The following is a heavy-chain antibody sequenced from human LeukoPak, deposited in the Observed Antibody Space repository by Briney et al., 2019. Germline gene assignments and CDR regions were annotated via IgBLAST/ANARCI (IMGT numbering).Heavy chain of an antibody. CDR1: GGSISSYY. V-gene: IGHV4-4*07. CDR2: IYTSGST. Sequence: SGPGLVKPSETLSLTSTVSGGSISSYYWSWIRQPAGKGLEWIGRIYTSGSTNYNPSLKSRVTMSVDTSKNQFSLKLSSVTAADTAVYYCARNGETYYDILTGTEEDYYYYMDVWGKGTTVTVSS. J-gene: IGHJ6*03. CDR3: ARNGETYYDILTGTEEDYYYYMDV. D-gene: IGHD3-9*01.